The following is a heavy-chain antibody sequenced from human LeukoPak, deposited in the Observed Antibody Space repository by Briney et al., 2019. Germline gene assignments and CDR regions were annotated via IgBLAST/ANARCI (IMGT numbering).Heavy chain of an antibody. J-gene: IGHJ4*02. CDR2: ISASNGNT. V-gene: IGHV1-18*01. CDR3: ARTHYFDSSSYSGFDY. D-gene: IGHD3-22*01. CDR1: GYTFTTYG. Sequence: ASVKVSCKAFGYTFTTYGITWLRQAPGQGLEWMGWISASNGNTNYAQKFQGRVTMTTDTSTNTVYMELRSLTSDDTAVYYCARTHYFDSSSYSGFDYWGQGTLVTVSS.